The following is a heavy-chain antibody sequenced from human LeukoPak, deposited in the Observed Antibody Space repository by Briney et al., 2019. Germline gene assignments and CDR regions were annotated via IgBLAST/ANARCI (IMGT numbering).Heavy chain of an antibody. D-gene: IGHD3-10*01. J-gene: IGHJ4*02. Sequence: PGGSLRLSCAASGFTFSSNAMSWVRQAPGKGLEWVSAISDSGGSTYYADSVKGRLTISRDNSKNTLYLQMNSLRAEDTAVYYCAKMFYYGSGSYIPYFDYWGQGTLVTVSS. CDR3: AKMFYYGSGSYIPYFDY. V-gene: IGHV3-23*01. CDR1: GFTFSSNA. CDR2: ISDSGGST.